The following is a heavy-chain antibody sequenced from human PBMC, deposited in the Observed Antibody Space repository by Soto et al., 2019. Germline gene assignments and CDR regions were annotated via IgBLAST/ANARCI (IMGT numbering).Heavy chain of an antibody. CDR1: GGTFSSYA. J-gene: IGHJ5*02. V-gene: IGHV1-69*13. D-gene: IGHD2-2*01. CDR2: IIPIFGTA. Sequence: GASVQVSFKASGGTFSSYAISWVRQAPGQGLEWMGGIIPIFGTANYAQKFQGRVTITADESTSTAYMELSSLRSEDTAVYYCARLLRPTRIPAPGGWFDPWGQGNLVTVSS. CDR3: ARLLRPTRIPAPGGWFDP.